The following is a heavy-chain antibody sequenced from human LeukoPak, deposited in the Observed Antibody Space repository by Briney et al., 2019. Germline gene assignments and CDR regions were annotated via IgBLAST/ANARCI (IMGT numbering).Heavy chain of an antibody. V-gene: IGHV3-7*01. CDR3: ARYGSYGSYFDY. D-gene: IGHD5-18*01. CDR1: GFTFSSYW. Sequence: GGSLGLSCAASGFTFSSYWMSWVRQAPGKGLEWVANIKEDGSEKYYVDSVKGRFTISRDNAKNSLYLQMNSLRAEDTAVYYCARYGSYGSYFDYWGQGTLVTVSS. J-gene: IGHJ4*02. CDR2: IKEDGSEK.